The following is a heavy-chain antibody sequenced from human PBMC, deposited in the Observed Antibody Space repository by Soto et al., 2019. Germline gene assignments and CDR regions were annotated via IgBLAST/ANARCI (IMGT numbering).Heavy chain of an antibody. V-gene: IGHV4-39*01. D-gene: IGHD3-10*02. CDR2: IYYSGST. CDR3: ARATGGYYVLMDV. Sequence: PSETLSLTCTVSGGSISSSSYYWGWIRQPPGKGLEWIGSIYYSGSTYYNPSLKSRVTISVDTSKNQFSLKLSSVTAADTAVYYCARATGGYYVLMDVWGKGTTVTVSS. CDR1: GGSISSSSYY. J-gene: IGHJ6*03.